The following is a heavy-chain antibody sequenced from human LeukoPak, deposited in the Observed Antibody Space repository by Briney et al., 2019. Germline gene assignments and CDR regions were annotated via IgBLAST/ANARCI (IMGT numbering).Heavy chain of an antibody. V-gene: IGHV4-4*02. CDR1: GGSISSSNW. J-gene: IGHJ4*02. CDR2: IYHSGST. CDR3: ARDYGGNSRYFDY. Sequence: SETLSLTCAVSGGSISSSNWWSWVCQPPGKGLEWIGEIYHSGSTNYNPSLKSRVTISVDKSKNQFSLKLSSVTAADTAVYYCARDYGGNSRYFDYWGQGTLVTVSS. D-gene: IGHD4-23*01.